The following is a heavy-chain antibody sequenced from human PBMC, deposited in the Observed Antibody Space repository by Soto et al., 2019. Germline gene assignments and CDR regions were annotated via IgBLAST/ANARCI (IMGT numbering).Heavy chain of an antibody. J-gene: IGHJ6*03. CDR1: GFTFSTYA. CDR2: ITNTGGRT. CDR3: AKEGDSFSDNYYYLDV. D-gene: IGHD3-10*01. Sequence: EVQLLESGGGLVQPGGSLRLSCGASGFTFSTYAMTWVRQAPGAGLEWVSTITNTGGRTKYTDSVKGRFSISRDKSKNTVYLQMNSLRAEATAVYFCAKEGDSFSDNYYYLDVWGRGTTVTVSS. V-gene: IGHV3-23*01.